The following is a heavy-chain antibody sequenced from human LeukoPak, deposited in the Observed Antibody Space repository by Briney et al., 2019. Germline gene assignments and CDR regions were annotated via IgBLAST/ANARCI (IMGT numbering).Heavy chain of an antibody. CDR1: GGSISSGSYY. V-gene: IGHV4-61*02. J-gene: IGHJ4*02. CDR3: ARHFHDSSGTLFDY. CDR2: IYTSGST. Sequence: PSQTLSLTCTVSGGSISSGSYYWSWIRQPAGKGLEWIGRIYTSGSTYYNPSLKSRVTISVDTSKNQFSLKLSSVTAADTAVYYCARHFHDSSGTLFDYWGQGTLVTVSS. D-gene: IGHD3-22*01.